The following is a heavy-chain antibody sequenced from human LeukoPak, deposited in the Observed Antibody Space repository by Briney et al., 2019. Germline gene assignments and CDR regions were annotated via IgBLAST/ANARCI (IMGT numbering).Heavy chain of an antibody. D-gene: IGHD4-17*01. CDR2: ISSSSSTI. J-gene: IGHJ3*02. CDR3: ARALQTDYVNAFDI. V-gene: IGHV3-48*04. Sequence: PGGSLRLSCAASGFTFSSYSMNWVRQAPGKGLEWVSYISSSSSTIYYADSVKGRFTISRDNAKNSLYLQMNSLRAEDTAVYYCARALQTDYVNAFDIWGQGTMVTVSS. CDR1: GFTFSSYS.